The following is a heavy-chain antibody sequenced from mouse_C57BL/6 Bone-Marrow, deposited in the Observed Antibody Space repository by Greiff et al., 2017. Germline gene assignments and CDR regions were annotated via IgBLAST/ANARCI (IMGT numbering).Heavy chain of an antibody. D-gene: IGHD2-4*01. J-gene: IGHJ4*01. V-gene: IGHV1S56*01. CDR2: SYPGNVNT. CDR1: GYTFTSYY. Sequence: QVQLKQSGPELVKPGASVRISCKASGYTFTSYYIHWVKQRPGQGLEWIGWSYPGNVNTKYNEKFKGKGTLTADKASRTAYVQLSSLSSEDSAVYFCARDYDYAMDYWGRGTSVPVSS. CDR3: ARDYDYAMDY.